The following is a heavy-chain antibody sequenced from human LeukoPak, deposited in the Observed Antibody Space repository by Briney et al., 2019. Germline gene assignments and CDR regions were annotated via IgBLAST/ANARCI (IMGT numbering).Heavy chain of an antibody. D-gene: IGHD3-22*01. J-gene: IGHJ3*02. CDR3: ARRRDHYYDSSGYYSGAFDI. CDR2: ISSSSSNI. CDR1: GFTFSIYS. Sequence: PGGSLRLSCAASGFTFSIYSMNWVRQAPGEGLEWVSSISSSSSNIYYADSVQGRFTISRDNAKNSLYLQMNSLRAEDTAVYYCARRRDHYYDSSGYYSGAFDIWGQGTMVTVSS. V-gene: IGHV3-21*01.